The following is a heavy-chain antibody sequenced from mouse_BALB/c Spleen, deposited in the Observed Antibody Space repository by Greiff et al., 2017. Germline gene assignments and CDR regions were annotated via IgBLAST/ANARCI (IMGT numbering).Heavy chain of an antibody. Sequence: EVKLVESGGGLVKPGGSLKLSCAASGFTFSDYYMYWVRQTPEKRLEWVATISDGGSYTYYPDSVKGRFTISRDNAKNNLYLQMSSLKSEDTAMYYCARRDYYGSSYSWFAYWGQGTLVTVSA. V-gene: IGHV5-4*02. J-gene: IGHJ3*01. CDR3: ARRDYYGSSYSWFAY. D-gene: IGHD1-1*01. CDR1: GFTFSDYY. CDR2: ISDGGSYT.